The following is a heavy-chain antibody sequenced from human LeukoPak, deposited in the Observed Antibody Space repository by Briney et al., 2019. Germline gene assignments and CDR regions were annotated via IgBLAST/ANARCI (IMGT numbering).Heavy chain of an antibody. V-gene: IGHV1-18*01. Sequence: GASVKVSYKASGGTFISYAISWVRQAPGQGLEWMGWISAYNGNTNYAQKLQGRVTMTTDTSTSTAYMELRSLRSDDTAVYYCARGAATDYYYYGMDVWGQGTTVTVSS. J-gene: IGHJ6*02. CDR2: ISAYNGNT. D-gene: IGHD6-25*01. CDR3: ARGAATDYYYYGMDV. CDR1: GGTFISYA.